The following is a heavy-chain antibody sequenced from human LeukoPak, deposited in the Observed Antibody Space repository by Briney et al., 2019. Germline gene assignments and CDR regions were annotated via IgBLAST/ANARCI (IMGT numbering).Heavy chain of an antibody. CDR2: INASNGNT. V-gene: IGHV1-3*01. CDR3: ARDWVPRSSVVAATGY. Sequence: ASVKVSCKASGYTFTSYAMHWVRQAPGQRLEWMGWINASNGNTKYSQKFQGRVTITRDTSASTAYMELSSLRSEDTAVYYCARDWVPRSSVVAATGYWGQGTLVTVSS. CDR1: GYTFTSYA. J-gene: IGHJ4*02. D-gene: IGHD2-15*01.